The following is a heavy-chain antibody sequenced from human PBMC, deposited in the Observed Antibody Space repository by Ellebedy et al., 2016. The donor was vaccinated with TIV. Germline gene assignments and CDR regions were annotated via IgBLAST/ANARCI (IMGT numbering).Heavy chain of an antibody. CDR3: ARGGVPGAFDY. V-gene: IGHV4-59*01. Sequence: MPSETLSLTCTVPGGSIRGFYWSWIRQPPGKGLAWIGYIHYTGSTNYNPSLKSRVTISVDTSKNQFSLKLSSVTAADTAVYYCARGGVPGAFDYWGQGTLVTVSS. D-gene: IGHD2-2*01. J-gene: IGHJ4*02. CDR2: IHYTGST. CDR1: GGSIRGFY.